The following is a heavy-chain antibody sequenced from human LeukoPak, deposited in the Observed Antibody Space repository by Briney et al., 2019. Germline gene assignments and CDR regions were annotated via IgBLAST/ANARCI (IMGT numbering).Heavy chain of an antibody. Sequence: GESLRLSCAASGFTFRNYAISWVRQALGKGLEWVSAVSGGGGSTYYADSVKGRFTISRDNSKNTLYLQMNSLRAEDTAVYYCAKGESSGWNGGRRYFDLWGRGALVTVSS. D-gene: IGHD6-19*01. CDR3: AKGESSGWNGGRRYFDL. V-gene: IGHV3-23*01. CDR1: GFTFRNYA. J-gene: IGHJ2*01. CDR2: VSGGGGST.